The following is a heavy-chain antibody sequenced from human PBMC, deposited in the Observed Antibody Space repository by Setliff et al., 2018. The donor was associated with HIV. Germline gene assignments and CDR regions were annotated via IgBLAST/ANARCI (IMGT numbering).Heavy chain of an antibody. J-gene: IGHJ4*02. Sequence: SETLSLTCTVSGGSISSYYWSWIRQPPGKGLEWIGYIYYSGSTNYNPSLKSRVTISVDTSKNQFSLKLSSVTAADTAVYYCAVGYYYDSSGYWPNYWGQGTLVTVSS. D-gene: IGHD3-22*01. CDR3: AVGYYYDSSGYWPNY. CDR2: IYYSGST. CDR1: GGSISSYY. V-gene: IGHV4-59*01.